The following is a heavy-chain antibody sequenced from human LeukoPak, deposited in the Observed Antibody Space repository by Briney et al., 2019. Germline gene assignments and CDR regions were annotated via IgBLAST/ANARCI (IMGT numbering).Heavy chain of an antibody. D-gene: IGHD4-11*01. CDR2: IRTKPLSYAT. CDR3: TRHSATTVTDY. Sequence: GESLRLSCAASGFTFSASAMHWVRQASGKGLEWVGHIRTKPLSYATAYAASVKGRFTISRDDSKNTAYLQMNSLRTEDTAIYYCTRHSATTVTDYWGQGTLVTVSS. V-gene: IGHV3-73*01. CDR1: GFTFSASA. J-gene: IGHJ4*02.